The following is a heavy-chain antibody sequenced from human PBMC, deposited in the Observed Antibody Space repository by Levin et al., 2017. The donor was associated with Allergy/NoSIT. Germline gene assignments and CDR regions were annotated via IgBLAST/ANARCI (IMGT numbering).Heavy chain of an antibody. CDR1: GGSISSSSYY. CDR2: IYYSGST. Sequence: KSGGSLRLSCTVSGGSISSSSYYWGWIRQPPGKGLEWIGSIYYSGSTYYNPSLKSRVTISVDTSKNQFSLKLSSVTAADTAVYYCARRKSGSLIAANDYWGQGTLVTVSS. CDR3: ARRKSGSLIAANDY. J-gene: IGHJ4*02. D-gene: IGHD6-6*01. V-gene: IGHV4-39*01.